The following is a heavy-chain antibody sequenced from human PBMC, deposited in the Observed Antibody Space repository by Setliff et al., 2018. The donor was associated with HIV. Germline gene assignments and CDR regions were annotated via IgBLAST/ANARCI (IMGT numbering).Heavy chain of an antibody. J-gene: IGHJ6*03. V-gene: IGHV4-61*09. CDR2: IHTTGST. D-gene: IGHD1-7*01. CDR3: ARDRSNWNYGKNYMDV. CDR1: GDSISSGSYY. Sequence: PSETLSLTCSVSGDSISSGSYYWSWIRLPAGKGLEWIGQIHTTGSTNYNPSLKSRVTISMDTSKNQFSLNLNSVTATDTAVYYCARDRSNWNYGKNYMDVWGKGTTVTVSS.